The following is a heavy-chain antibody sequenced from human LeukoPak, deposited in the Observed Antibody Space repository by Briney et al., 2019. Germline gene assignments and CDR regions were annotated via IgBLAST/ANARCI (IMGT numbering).Heavy chain of an antibody. V-gene: IGHV3-30*03. CDR1: GFTFSSYG. Sequence: GSLRLSCAASGFTFSSYGMHWVRQAPGKGLEWVAVISYDGSNKYYADSVKGRFTISRDNSKNTLYLQMNSLRAEDTAVYYCAGFVEFDIWGQGTMVTVSS. D-gene: IGHD5-24*01. J-gene: IGHJ3*02. CDR2: ISYDGSNK. CDR3: AGFVEFDI.